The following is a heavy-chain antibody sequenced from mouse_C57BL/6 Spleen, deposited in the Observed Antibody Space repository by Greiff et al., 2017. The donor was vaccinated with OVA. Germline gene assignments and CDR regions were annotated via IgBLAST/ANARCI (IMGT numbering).Heavy chain of an antibody. Sequence: QVQLQQPGAELVKPGASVKMSCKASGYTFTSYWITWVKQRPGQGLEWIGDIYPGSGSTNYNEKFKSKATLTVGTSSSTAYMQLSSLTSEDSAVYYCARYPSSSLDYWGQGTTLTVSS. CDR3: ARYPSSSLDY. V-gene: IGHV1-55*01. D-gene: IGHD1-1*01. CDR1: GYTFTSYW. J-gene: IGHJ2*01. CDR2: IYPGSGST.